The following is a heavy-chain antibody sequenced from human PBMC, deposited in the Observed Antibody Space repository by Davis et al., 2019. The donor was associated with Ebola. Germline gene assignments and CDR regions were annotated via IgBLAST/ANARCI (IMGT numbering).Heavy chain of an antibody. CDR2: IIPLFGSV. CDR3: ARDFYDSTDYPSRYFDV. J-gene: IGHJ2*01. Sequence: AASVKVSCKTSGGSFSSSAPNWVRQTPGQGLEWMGGIIPLFGSVTYAQKFQGRLTITAADSTGTAYMELFSLTSEDTAVYYCARDFYDSTDYPSRYFDVWGPGTLVTVSS. V-gene: IGHV1-69*13. CDR1: GGSFSSSA. D-gene: IGHD3-22*01.